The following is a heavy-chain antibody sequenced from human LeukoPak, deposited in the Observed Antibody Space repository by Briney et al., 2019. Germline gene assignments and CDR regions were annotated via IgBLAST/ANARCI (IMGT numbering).Heavy chain of an antibody. J-gene: IGHJ4*02. D-gene: IGHD3-10*01. CDR3: ARDSRFGELWYYFDY. V-gene: IGHV1-69*13. CDR1: GGTFSSYA. Sequence: GASVKVSCKASGGTFSSYAISWVRQAPGQGLEWMGGIIPIFGTANYAQKFQGRVTITADESTSTAYMELSSLRSDDTAVYYCARDSRFGELWYYFDYWGQGTLVTVSS. CDR2: IIPIFGTA.